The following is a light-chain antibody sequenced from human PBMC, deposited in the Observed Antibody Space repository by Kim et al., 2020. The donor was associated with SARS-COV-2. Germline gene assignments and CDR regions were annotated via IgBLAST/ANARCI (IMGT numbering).Light chain of an antibody. V-gene: IGLV3-1*01. J-gene: IGLJ2*01. CDR1: KLGDKY. CDR2: HDS. CDR3: QEWDSSTVV. Sequence: VSPGQAARLTCAGDKLGDKYACWYQQKQGQAPVLVIYHDSKRPSGIPERFSGADSGNTATLPISGTQAMDEADYYCQEWDSSTVVFGGGTQLTVL.